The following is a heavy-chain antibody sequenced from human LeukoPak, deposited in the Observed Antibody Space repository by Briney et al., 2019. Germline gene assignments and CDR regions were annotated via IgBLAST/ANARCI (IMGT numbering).Heavy chain of an antibody. J-gene: IGHJ4*02. Sequence: GGSLRLSCAPSGVTFGDYAMTWVRQAPGKGLEWVGFIRKKAYGGTREYAASVEGRFSISRDDSKSIAYLQMNSLKTEDTAIYYCARMPDPWMGFDYWGQGTLVTVSS. D-gene: IGHD2-2*01. CDR3: ARMPDPWMGFDY. CDR1: GVTFGDYA. CDR2: IRKKAYGGTR. V-gene: IGHV3-49*04.